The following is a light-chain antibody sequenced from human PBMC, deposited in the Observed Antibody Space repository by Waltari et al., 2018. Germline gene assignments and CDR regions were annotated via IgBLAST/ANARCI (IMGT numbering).Light chain of an antibody. CDR2: KVS. Sequence: GLMYQSPLSPPVTLWPAASIPCRSNQSLVHRDGNTYLNWFHQRPGQSPRRLIYKVSNRDSGVPDRFSGSGSGTDFTLKISRVEAEDVGVYYCMQATHWPALTFGGGTKVEIK. J-gene: IGKJ4*01. CDR3: MQATHWPALT. CDR1: QSLVHRDGNTY. V-gene: IGKV2-30*02.